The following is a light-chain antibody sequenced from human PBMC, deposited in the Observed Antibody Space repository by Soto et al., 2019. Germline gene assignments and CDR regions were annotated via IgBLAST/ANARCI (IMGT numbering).Light chain of an antibody. CDR1: SSDVGDYNY. CDR3: CSYAGTYSLYV. J-gene: IGLJ1*01. CDR2: DVS. Sequence: QSALTQPRSVSGSPGQSVTIPCTGTSSDVGDYNYVSWYQQHPGKAPKLMIYDVSKRPSGVPDRFSGSKSGNTASLTISGLQAEDEDDYYCCSYAGTYSLYVFGTGTKLTVL. V-gene: IGLV2-11*01.